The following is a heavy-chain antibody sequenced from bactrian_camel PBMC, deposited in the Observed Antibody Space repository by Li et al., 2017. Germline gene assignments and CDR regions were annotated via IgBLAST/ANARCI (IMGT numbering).Heavy chain of an antibody. CDR1: GFSFSSYGIW. D-gene: IGHD6*01. CDR2: INRDGDAT. Sequence: QLVESGGGLAQPGGSLRLSCAASGFSFSSYGIWMHWVRQAPGKGLEWVSNINRDGDATYYGDSGKDRFTISRDNTKNMVYLQMNSLKPEDTADYYCVRGPVAGPEVSYWGQGTQVTVS. V-gene: IGHV3S25*01. J-gene: IGHJ4*01. CDR3: VRGPVAGPEVSY.